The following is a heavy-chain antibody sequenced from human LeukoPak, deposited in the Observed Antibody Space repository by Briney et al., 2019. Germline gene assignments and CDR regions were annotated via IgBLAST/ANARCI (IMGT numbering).Heavy chain of an antibody. J-gene: IGHJ1*01. D-gene: IGHD6-13*01. CDR1: GFTLSGYW. Sequence: GGSLRLSCVASGFTLSGYWMSWVRQLPGKGLEWVANIKQDAGEIRYVDSVKGRFTISRDNAKNSVYLQMNSLRAEDTGLYYCARLGSSWDFFGFWGQGTLVTVS. CDR2: IKQDAGEI. CDR3: ARLGSSWDFFGF. V-gene: IGHV3-7*01.